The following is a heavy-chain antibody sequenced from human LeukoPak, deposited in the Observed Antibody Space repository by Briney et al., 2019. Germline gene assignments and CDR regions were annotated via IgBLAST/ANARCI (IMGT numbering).Heavy chain of an antibody. J-gene: IGHJ4*02. CDR3: ARDPNGYFDWFPVDY. V-gene: IGHV3-30-3*01. CDR2: ISHDGTNK. CDR1: GFTFSTYA. Sequence: PGGSLRLSCAASGFTFSTYAMHWVRQAPGKGLECVALISHDGTNKFYADSVKGRFTISRDNSKNTLFLQMNSLRAEDTAVYYCARDPNGYFDWFPVDYWGQGTLVTVSS. D-gene: IGHD3-9*01.